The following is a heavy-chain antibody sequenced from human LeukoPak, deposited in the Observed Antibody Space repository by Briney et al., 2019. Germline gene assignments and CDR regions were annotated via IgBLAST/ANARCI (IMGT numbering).Heavy chain of an antibody. J-gene: IGHJ3*02. V-gene: IGHV4-38-2*01. D-gene: IGHD1-26*01. CDR3: ASYSSHDAFDI. CDR2: IYHSGST. Sequence: RPSETLSLTCAVSGYSISSGYYWGWIRQPPGKGLEWIGSIYHSGSTYYNPSLKSRVTISVDTSKNQFSLKLSSVTAADTAVYYCASYSSHDAFDIWGQGTMVTVS. CDR1: GYSISSGYY.